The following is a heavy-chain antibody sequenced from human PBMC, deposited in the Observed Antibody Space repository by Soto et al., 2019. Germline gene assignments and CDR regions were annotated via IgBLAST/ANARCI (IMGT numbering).Heavy chain of an antibody. CDR2: VTGSGSST. CDR3: VKARDDWNYVRYFDY. Sequence: GGSLRLSCAASGFTFSSSAMTWVRQAPGKGLEWVSGVTGSGSSTYYADSVKGRFTISRDNSKNTLYLQMNSLRAEDTAVYYCVKARDDWNYVRYFDYWGQGTLVTVSS. V-gene: IGHV3-23*01. D-gene: IGHD1-7*01. J-gene: IGHJ4*02. CDR1: GFTFSSSA.